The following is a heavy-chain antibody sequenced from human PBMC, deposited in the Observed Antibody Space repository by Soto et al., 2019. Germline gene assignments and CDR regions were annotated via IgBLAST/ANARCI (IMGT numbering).Heavy chain of an antibody. CDR3: ARDGLGDSSSPYYYYYYGMDV. D-gene: IGHD6-13*01. CDR1: GYTFTSYG. CDR2: ISAYNGNT. J-gene: IGHJ6*02. V-gene: IGHV1-18*01. Sequence: QVQLVQSGAEVKKPGASVKVSCKASGYTFTSYGISWVRQAPGQGLEWMGWISAYNGNTNYAQKLQGRVTMTTDTSTSTAYMELRSLRSDDTAVYYCARDGLGDSSSPYYYYYYGMDVWGQGTTVTVSS.